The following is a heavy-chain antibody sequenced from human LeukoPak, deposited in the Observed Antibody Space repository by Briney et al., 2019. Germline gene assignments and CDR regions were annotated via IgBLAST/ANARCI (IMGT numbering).Heavy chain of an antibody. CDR3: ARVMRGVGANGAFDI. V-gene: IGHV4-30-2*01. D-gene: IGHD1-26*01. J-gene: IGHJ3*02. CDR1: GGSISSGGYY. CDR2: IYHSGST. Sequence: TSETLSLTCTVSGGSISSGGYYWSWIRQPPGKGLEWIGYIYHSGSTYYNPSLKSRVTISVDRSKNQFSLKLSSVTAADTAVYYCARVMRGVGANGAFDIWGQGTMVTVSS.